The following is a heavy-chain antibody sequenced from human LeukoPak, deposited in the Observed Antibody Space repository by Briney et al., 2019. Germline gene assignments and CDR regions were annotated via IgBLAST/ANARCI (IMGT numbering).Heavy chain of an antibody. Sequence: GRSLRLSCAPSLFTFSSYAMHWVRQAPGKGLKGVGVKSYEGNNKHHPDSVKRRFTTPRDNSKNALYLQITSLRAEDTAVYYCARGPKRWLQPYYFDYWGQGTLVTVSS. CDR2: KSYEGNNK. D-gene: IGHD5-24*01. CDR1: LFTFSSYA. J-gene: IGHJ4*02. CDR3: ARGPKRWLQPYYFDY. V-gene: IGHV3-30*04.